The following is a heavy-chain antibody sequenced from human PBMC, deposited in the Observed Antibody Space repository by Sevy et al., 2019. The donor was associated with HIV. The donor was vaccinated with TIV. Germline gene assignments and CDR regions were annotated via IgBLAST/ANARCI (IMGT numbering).Heavy chain of an antibody. CDR3: VRDGGDEYGAGSYYGPFAY. J-gene: IGHJ4*02. Sequence: GGSLRLSCVVSGFNFRDYSVNWVRQAPGKGLEWVSSINNDGTYIFYGDSVKGRFTVSRDNAKNSLYLHMNSLRADDTAVYYCVRDGGDEYGAGSYYGPFAYWGRGTLVTVSS. D-gene: IGHD3-10*01. CDR2: INNDGTYI. CDR1: GFNFRDYS. V-gene: IGHV3-21*06.